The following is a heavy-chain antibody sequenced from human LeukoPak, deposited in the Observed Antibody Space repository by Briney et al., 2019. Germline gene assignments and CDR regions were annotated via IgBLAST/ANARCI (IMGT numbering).Heavy chain of an antibody. Sequence: GGSLRLSCAASGFTFSSYWMSWVRQAPGKGLEWVANIKQDGSEKYYVDSVKGRFTISRDNAKNSLYLQMNSLRAEDTAVYYCARVIGSKGYCTNGVCYSNNYYYYMDVWGKGTTVTVSS. V-gene: IGHV3-7*01. CDR1: GFTFSSYW. CDR3: ARVIGSKGYCTNGVCYSNNYYYYMDV. CDR2: IKQDGSEK. J-gene: IGHJ6*03. D-gene: IGHD2-8*01.